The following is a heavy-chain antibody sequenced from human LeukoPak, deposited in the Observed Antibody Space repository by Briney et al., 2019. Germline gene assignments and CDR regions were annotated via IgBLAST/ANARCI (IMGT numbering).Heavy chain of an antibody. V-gene: IGHV4-59*01. D-gene: IGHD3-22*01. Sequence: SETLSLTCTVSGGSISSYYWSWLRQPPGKGLGCIGYIYYSGSTNYNPSLKSRVTISVDTSKNQFSLKLSSVTAADTAVYYCAGLTLFSDSSGYYYPAFDYWGQGTLVTVSS. CDR1: GGSISSYY. J-gene: IGHJ4*02. CDR3: AGLTLFSDSSGYYYPAFDY. CDR2: IYYSGST.